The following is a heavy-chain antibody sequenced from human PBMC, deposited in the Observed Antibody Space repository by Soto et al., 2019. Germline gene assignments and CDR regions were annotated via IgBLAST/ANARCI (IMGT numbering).Heavy chain of an antibody. J-gene: IGHJ6*03. CDR3: ARTEGQGIAAAGTSYYYIDV. CDR1: GYTFTSYD. CDR2: MNPNSGNT. V-gene: IGHV1-8*02. D-gene: IGHD6-13*01. Sequence: ASVKVSCKASGYTFTSYDINWVRQATGQGLEWMGWMNPNSGNTGYAQKLQGRVTMTRNTSISTAYMKLSSLRSEDTDVYYGARTEGQGIAAAGTSYYYIDVWGKGTTVTVSS.